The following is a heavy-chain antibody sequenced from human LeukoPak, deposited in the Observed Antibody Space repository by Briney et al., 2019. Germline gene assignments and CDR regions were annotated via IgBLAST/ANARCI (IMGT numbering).Heavy chain of an antibody. D-gene: IGHD4-11*01. Sequence: PSETLSLTCTVSGGSISSYYWSWLRQPPGKGLEWIGYIYYSGSTNYNPSLKSRVTISVDTSKNQFSLKLSSVTAADTAVYYCARWTTVTFDYWGQGTLVTVSS. J-gene: IGHJ4*02. CDR1: GGSISSYY. CDR2: IYYSGST. V-gene: IGHV4-59*01. CDR3: ARWTTVTFDY.